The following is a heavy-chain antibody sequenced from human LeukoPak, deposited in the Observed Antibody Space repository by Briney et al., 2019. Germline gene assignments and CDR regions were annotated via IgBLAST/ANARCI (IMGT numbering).Heavy chain of an antibody. CDR2: IYDNENT. V-gene: IGHV4-39*01. D-gene: IGHD6-25*01. CDR3: ATLRSSGWPHVKTS. J-gene: IGHJ5*02. CDR1: GGSIRNDNHY. Sequence: PSETLSLTCTVSGGSIRNDNHYWSWIRQPPGRGLEWVASIYDNENTYYSSSLKSRLTISVDTSENQFSLKLNSVTAADTAVYYCATLRSSGWPHVKTSWGKGTLVIVSS.